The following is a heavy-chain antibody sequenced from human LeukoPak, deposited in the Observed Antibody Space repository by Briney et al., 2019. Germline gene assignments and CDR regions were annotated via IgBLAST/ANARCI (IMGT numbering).Heavy chain of an antibody. CDR1: GFAFETYT. J-gene: IGHJ4*02. V-gene: IGHV3-21*04. CDR2: ISSTSSDI. Sequence: KTGGSLRLSCVASGFAFETYTMNWVRQAPGKGLEWVSFISSTSSDINYADSVRDRFTISRDNAKNSLFLQMDSLRVEDTAVYYCARWNRMANREFFDWGQGTLVVVAS. CDR3: ARWNRMANREFFD. D-gene: IGHD5-24*01.